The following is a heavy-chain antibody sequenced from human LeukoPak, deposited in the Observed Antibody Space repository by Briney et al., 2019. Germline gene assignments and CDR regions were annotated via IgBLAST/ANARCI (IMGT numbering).Heavy chain of an antibody. V-gene: IGHV4-59*01. D-gene: IGHD6-13*01. J-gene: IGHJ4*02. CDR3: ATKRFSSSWPPDY. CDR2: MYYSGSP. Sequence: PSETLSLTCNVSGGSISGNYRSWVRQPPGKGLEYIGYMYYSGSPNYNPSLKSRVTISVDTSKNQFSLKLTSVTTADTAVYYCATKRFSSSWPPDYWGQGTLVTVSS. CDR1: GGSISGNY.